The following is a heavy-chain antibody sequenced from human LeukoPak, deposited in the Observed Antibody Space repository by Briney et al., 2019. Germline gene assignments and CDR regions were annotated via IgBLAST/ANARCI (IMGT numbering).Heavy chain of an antibody. CDR2: IWYDGSKK. CDR1: GFTFSSYG. CDR3: ARDIDFWSGPDY. J-gene: IGHJ4*02. D-gene: IGHD3-3*01. Sequence: PGGSLRLSCAASGFTFSSYGMHWVRQAPGKGLEWVAVIWYDGSKKYYADSVKGRFTISRDNSKNTLYLQMNSLRAEDTAVYYCARDIDFWSGPDYWGQGTLVTVSS. V-gene: IGHV3-33*01.